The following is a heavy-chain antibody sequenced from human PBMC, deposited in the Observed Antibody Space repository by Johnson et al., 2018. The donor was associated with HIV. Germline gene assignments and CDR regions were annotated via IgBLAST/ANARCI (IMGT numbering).Heavy chain of an antibody. D-gene: IGHD6-6*01. Sequence: QVQLMESGGGVVQPGRSLRLSCAASGFTFSSYAMHWVRQAPGKGLEWVAVISYDGSNKYYADSVKGRFTISRDNSKNTLYLQMNSLRADDSAVYFCARDQGIAARPGWFDVWGQGTMVTVSS. CDR2: ISYDGSNK. CDR3: ARDQGIAARPGWFDV. J-gene: IGHJ3*01. CDR1: GFTFSSYA. V-gene: IGHV3-30-3*01.